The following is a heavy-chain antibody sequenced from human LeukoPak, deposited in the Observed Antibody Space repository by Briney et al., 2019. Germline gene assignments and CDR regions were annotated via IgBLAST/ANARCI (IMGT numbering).Heavy chain of an antibody. V-gene: IGHV4-34*01. Sequence: SETLSLTCAVYIDSFSNYHWNWIRQPPGKGLEWIGEINHSGGTNYNPSLKSRVTISVDTSKNQFSLKLNSVTAADTAVYYCARDSGGSGYLWFDPWGQGTLVTVSS. CDR3: ARDSGGSGYLWFDP. J-gene: IGHJ5*02. CDR2: INHSGGT. CDR1: IDSFSNYH. D-gene: IGHD3-3*01.